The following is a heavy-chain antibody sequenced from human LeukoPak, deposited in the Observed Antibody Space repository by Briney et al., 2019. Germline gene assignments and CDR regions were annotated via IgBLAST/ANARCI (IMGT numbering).Heavy chain of an antibody. CDR3: ARDIGEVGYYDLWSGYYTPDFDY. CDR1: GFTFSDYY. Sequence: PGGSLRLSCAASGFTFSDYYMSWIRQAPGKGLEWVSYITSSGSTIYYADSMKGRFTISRDNAKNSLYLQMNSLRAEDTAVYYCARDIGEVGYYDLWSGYYTPDFDYWGQGTLVTVFS. J-gene: IGHJ4*02. D-gene: IGHD3-3*01. CDR2: ITSSGSTI. V-gene: IGHV3-11*04.